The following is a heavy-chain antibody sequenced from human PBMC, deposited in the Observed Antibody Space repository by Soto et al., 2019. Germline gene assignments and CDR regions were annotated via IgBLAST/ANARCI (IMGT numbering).Heavy chain of an antibody. CDR3: AKVRYDFWSGYGYYYYMDV. J-gene: IGHJ6*03. D-gene: IGHD3-3*01. V-gene: IGHV3-30*18. Sequence: GGSLRLSCAASGFTFSSYGMHWVRQAPGKGLEWVAVISYDGSNKYYADSVKGRFTISRDNSKNTLYLQMNSLRAEDTAVYYCAKVRYDFWSGYGYYYYMDVWGKGTTVTVSS. CDR1: GFTFSSYG. CDR2: ISYDGSNK.